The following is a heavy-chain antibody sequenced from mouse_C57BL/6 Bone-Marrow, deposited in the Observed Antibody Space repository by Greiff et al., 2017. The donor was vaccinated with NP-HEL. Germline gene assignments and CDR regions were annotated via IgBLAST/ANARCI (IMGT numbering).Heavy chain of an antibody. CDR3: ASGVVAPFAY. CDR2: ISYDGSN. J-gene: IGHJ3*01. D-gene: IGHD1-1*01. V-gene: IGHV3-6*01. CDR1: GYSITSGYY. Sequence: EVKLMESGPGLVKPSQSLSLTCSVTGYSITSGYYWNWIRQFPGNKLEWMGYISYDGSNNYNPSLKNRISITRDTSKNQFFLKLNSVTTEDTATYYCASGVVAPFAYWGQGTLVTVSA.